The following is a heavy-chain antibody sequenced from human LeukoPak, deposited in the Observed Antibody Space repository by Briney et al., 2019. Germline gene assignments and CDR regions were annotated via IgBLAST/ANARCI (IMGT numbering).Heavy chain of an antibody. J-gene: IGHJ4*02. CDR2: IVVGSGNT. D-gene: IGHD4-17*01. CDR1: GFTFTSSA. V-gene: IGHV1-58*01. Sequence: SVKVSCKASGFTFTSSAVQWVRQARGQRLELIGWIVVGSGNTNYAQKFQERVTITRDMSTSTAYMELSSLRSEDTAVYYCAADTYGDFDFDYWGQGTLVTVSS. CDR3: AADTYGDFDFDY.